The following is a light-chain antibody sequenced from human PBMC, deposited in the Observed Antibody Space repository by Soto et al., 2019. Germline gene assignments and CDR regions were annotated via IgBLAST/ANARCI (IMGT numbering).Light chain of an antibody. CDR2: ATS. J-gene: IGKJ1*01. V-gene: IGKV1-17*01. CDR3: LQHNSYPLP. CDR1: QDIRSD. Sequence: DIQMTQSPSSLSASVGDRGTITCRASQDIRSDLGWYQQKPGKAPQRLISATSSSHSVVPSRFSSSGAGTEFTLTISGLQPEDFATYYCLQHNSYPLPFGQGTKVEFK.